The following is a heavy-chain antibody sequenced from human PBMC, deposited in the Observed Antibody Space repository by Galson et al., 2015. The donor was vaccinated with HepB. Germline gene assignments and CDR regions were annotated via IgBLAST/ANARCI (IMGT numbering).Heavy chain of an antibody. D-gene: IGHD2-21*02. CDR3: ARDQHIVVVTATPFDY. CDR2: IWYDGSNK. CDR1: GFTFSSYG. V-gene: IGHV3-33*08. Sequence: SLRLSCAASGFTFSSYGMHWVRQAPGKGLEWVAVIWYDGSNKYYADSVKGRFTISRDNSKNTLYLQMNSLRAEDTAVYYCARDQHIVVVTATPFDYWGQGTLVTVSS. J-gene: IGHJ4*02.